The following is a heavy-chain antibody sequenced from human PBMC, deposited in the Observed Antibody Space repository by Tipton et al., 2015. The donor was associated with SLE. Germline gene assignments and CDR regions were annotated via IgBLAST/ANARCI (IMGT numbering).Heavy chain of an antibody. D-gene: IGHD1-14*01. J-gene: IGHJ4*02. CDR1: GGSFSGYY. CDR2: THLLGAT. V-gene: IGHV4-34*01. CDR3: ARPDLI. Sequence: GLVKPSETLSLTCAVYGGSFSGYYWSWIRQTPGKGLEWIGQTHLLGATDYNPSLRGRVTISVDSSRNQFSLKLTSVTAADTAVYYCARPDLIWGQGTLVTVSS.